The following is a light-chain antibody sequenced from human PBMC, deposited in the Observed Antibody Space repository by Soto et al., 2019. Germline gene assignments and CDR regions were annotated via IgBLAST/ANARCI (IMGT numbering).Light chain of an antibody. CDR2: LGS. Sequence: EIVLTQSPLSLPVTPGEPASISCRSSQNLLHSNGYNYLNWYLQKPGQSPQLLIYLGSNRASGVPARFRGSGSGTDFTLTINRLEAEDVRLYFCAQGLATPFTFGGGTKVEIK. V-gene: IGKV2-28*01. CDR3: AQGLATPFT. J-gene: IGKJ4*01. CDR1: QNLLHSNGYNY.